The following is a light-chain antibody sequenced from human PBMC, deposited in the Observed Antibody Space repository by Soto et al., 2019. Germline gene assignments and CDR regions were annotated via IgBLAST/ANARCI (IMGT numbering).Light chain of an antibody. CDR1: SSDVGSYNY. CDR3: SSYSSSSTV. CDR2: EVS. V-gene: IGLV2-14*01. Sequence: QSVLTQPASVSGSPGQSITISCTGTSSDVGSYNYVSWYQQHPGKAPTLMIYEVSTRPSGVSSRFSGSKSGNTASLTISGLQAEDEADYYCSSYSSSSTVFGTGTKVTVL. J-gene: IGLJ1*01.